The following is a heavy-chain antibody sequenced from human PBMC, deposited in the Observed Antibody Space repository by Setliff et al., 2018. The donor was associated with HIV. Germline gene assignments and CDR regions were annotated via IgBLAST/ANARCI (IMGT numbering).Heavy chain of an antibody. J-gene: IGHJ4*02. D-gene: IGHD6-13*01. CDR2: IKQDGSDM. CDR1: GLPFYNYW. V-gene: IGHV3-7*01. CDR3: ATQTGFYNSHWYDY. Sequence: GGSLRLSCVASGLPFYNYWMTWLRRAPGRGLEWVANIKQDGSDMHYIESVKGRFTIFRDNAKNSVFLQMNSLRAEDTGVYYCATQTGFYNSHWYDYWGQGTMVPSPQ.